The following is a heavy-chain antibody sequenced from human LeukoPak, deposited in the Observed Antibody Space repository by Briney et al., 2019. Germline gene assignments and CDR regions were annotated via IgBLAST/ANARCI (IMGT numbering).Heavy chain of an antibody. J-gene: IGHJ3*02. CDR3: ARDVHSSGLTFDI. CDR2: IIPIFGIA. D-gene: IGHD3-22*01. CDR1: GGTFSSYA. V-gene: IGHV1-69*04. Sequence: ASAKVSCKASGGTFSSYAISWVRQAPGQGLEWMGRIIPIFGIANYAQKFQGRVTITADKSTSTAYMELSSLRSEDTAVYYCARDVHSSGLTFDIWGQGTMVTVSS.